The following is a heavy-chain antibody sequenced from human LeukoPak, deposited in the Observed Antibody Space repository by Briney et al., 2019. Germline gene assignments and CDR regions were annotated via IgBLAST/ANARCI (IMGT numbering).Heavy chain of an antibody. CDR1: GFTFSDAW. CDR3: TTQGAYDYVWGSYDY. D-gene: IGHD3-16*01. J-gene: IGHJ4*02. CDR2: IKSKTDGGTT. V-gene: IGHV3-15*01. Sequence: GGSLRLSCAASGFTFSDAWMSWVRQAPGKGLEWVGRIKSKTDGGTTDYAAPVKGRFTISRDDSKNTLYLQMNSLKTEDTAVYYCTTQGAYDYVWGSYDYWGQGTLATVSS.